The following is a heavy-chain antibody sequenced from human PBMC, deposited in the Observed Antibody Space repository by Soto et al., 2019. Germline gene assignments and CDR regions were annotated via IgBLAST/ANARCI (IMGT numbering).Heavy chain of an antibody. CDR2: ISYDGSNK. V-gene: IGHV3-30*18. CDR3: AKDEGTTVRIWYFDY. J-gene: IGHJ4*02. Sequence: QVQLVESGGGVVQPGRSLRLSCAASGFTFSSYGMHWVRQAPGKGLEWVAVISYDGSNKYYADSVKGRFTISRDNSKNTLYLQMNSLRAEDTAVYYCAKDEGTTVRIWYFDYWGQGTLVTVSS. D-gene: IGHD4-4*01. CDR1: GFTFSSYG.